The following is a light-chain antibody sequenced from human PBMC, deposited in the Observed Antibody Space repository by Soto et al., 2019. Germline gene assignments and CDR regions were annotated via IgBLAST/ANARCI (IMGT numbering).Light chain of an antibody. J-gene: IGKJ5*01. CDR3: QQYHTWTPIT. Sequence: QATASLYMSPGERATLSCRAIQSVSNNYLAWYQQKPDQAPRLLIYGASTRATGIPARLSGSGSGTEVVFAFRLLQSDDLAVDFSQQYHTWTPITMAQGTRLEIK. CDR2: GAS. CDR1: QSVSNN. V-gene: IGKV3-15*01.